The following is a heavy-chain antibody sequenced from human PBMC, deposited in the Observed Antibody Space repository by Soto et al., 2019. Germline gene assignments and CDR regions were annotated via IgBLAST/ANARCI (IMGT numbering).Heavy chain of an antibody. CDR1: GYTFTSYA. J-gene: IGHJ4*02. D-gene: IGHD5-12*01. CDR3: ARGRRDGYRNYFDY. Sequence: QVPLVQSGAEVKKPGASVKVSCKASGYTFTSYAMHWVRQAPGQRLEWMGWINAGNGNTKYSQKFQGRVTITRDTSASTAYMELSSLRSEDTAVYYCARGRRDGYRNYFDYWGQGTLVTVSS. V-gene: IGHV1-3*01. CDR2: INAGNGNT.